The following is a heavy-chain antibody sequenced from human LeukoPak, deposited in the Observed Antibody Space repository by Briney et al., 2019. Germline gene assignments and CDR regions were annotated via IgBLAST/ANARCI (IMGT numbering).Heavy chain of an antibody. CDR3: AKDVWWSVS. CDR1: GFTFSNHA. D-gene: IGHD2-8*02. V-gene: IGHV3-23*01. CDR2: ISANGVDT. Sequence: GGSLRLSCVACGFTFSNHAMTWVRQAPGKGLEWVSAISANGVDTFYAPSVKGRFTISRDNSKNTLYLQINSLRAEDTAIYYCAKDVWWSVSWGQGTLVTVSS. J-gene: IGHJ5*02.